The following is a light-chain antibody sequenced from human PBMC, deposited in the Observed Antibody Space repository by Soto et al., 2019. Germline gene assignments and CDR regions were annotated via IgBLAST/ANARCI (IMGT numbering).Light chain of an antibody. V-gene: IGKV3-20*01. J-gene: IGKJ4*01. Sequence: EIVLTQSPGTLSLSPGGRDTLSCRASQSVSNNFLAWYQQKPGQAPRLLIYNAATRATGIPDRFSGSGSGTDFTLTISRLEPEDFAVYHCQQYASSLLTFGGGTKVEIK. CDR2: NAA. CDR3: QQYASSLLT. CDR1: QSVSNNF.